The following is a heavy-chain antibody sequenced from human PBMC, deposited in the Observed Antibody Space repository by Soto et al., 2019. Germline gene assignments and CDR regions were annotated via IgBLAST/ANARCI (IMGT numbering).Heavy chain of an antibody. CDR3: ARVDTALYGDYGALFEYYFDY. D-gene: IGHD4-17*01. CDR1: GFTFSSYW. V-gene: IGHV3-7*05. Sequence: GGSLRLSCAASGFTFSSYWMSWVRQAPGKGLEWVANIKQDGSEKYYVDSVKGRFTISRDNAKNSLYLQMNSLRAEDTAVYYCARVDTALYGDYGALFEYYFDYWGQGTLVTVSS. J-gene: IGHJ4*02. CDR2: IKQDGSEK.